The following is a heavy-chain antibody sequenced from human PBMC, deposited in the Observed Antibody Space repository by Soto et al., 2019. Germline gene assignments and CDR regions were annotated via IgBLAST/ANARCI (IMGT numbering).Heavy chain of an antibody. V-gene: IGHV2-5*02. Sequence: QITLKESGPTLVKPTQTLTLTCTFSGFSLSTSGVGVGWIRQPPGKALEWLALIYWDDDKRYSPSLKSRLTIPKDTYKNHGVLQMPNLDPVDTATYYCAHRHWAKVGAAFDIWVQGTMVTVSS. D-gene: IGHD1-26*01. CDR2: IYWDDDK. CDR1: GFSLSTSGVG. CDR3: AHRHWAKVGAAFDI. J-gene: IGHJ3*02.